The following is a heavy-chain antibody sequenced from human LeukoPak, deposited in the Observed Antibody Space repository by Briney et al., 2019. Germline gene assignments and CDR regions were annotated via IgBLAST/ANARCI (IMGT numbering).Heavy chain of an antibody. CDR1: GVSVSSGSYY. V-gene: IGHV4-61*01. J-gene: IGHJ4*02. D-gene: IGHD3-10*01. Sequence: PSETLSLTCTVSGVSVSSGSYYWRWIRQPPGKGLEWIGFIYYSGSTTYNPSLKSRVTISVDTSKNQFSLKLSSVTAADTAVYSCARARGSGSYYHDYWGQGTLVTVSS. CDR2: IYYSGST. CDR3: ARARGSGSYYHDY.